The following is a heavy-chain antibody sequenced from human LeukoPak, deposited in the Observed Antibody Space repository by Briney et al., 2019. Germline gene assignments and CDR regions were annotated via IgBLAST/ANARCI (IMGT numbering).Heavy chain of an antibody. CDR3: ARRGYYDSSGYDY. CDR2: ISGSNTDI. J-gene: IGHJ4*02. V-gene: IGHV3-21*01. CDR1: GFTFSSFG. D-gene: IGHD3-22*01. Sequence: GGSLRLSCAASGFTFSSFGMSWVRQAPGKGLEWVSSISGSNTDIYYADSVKGRFTISRDNAKNSLYLQINSLRVEDTAIYYCARRGYYDSSGYDYWGQGTLVTVSS.